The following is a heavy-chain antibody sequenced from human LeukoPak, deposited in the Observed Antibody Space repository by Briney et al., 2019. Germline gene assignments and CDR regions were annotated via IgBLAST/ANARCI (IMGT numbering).Heavy chain of an antibody. CDR1: GFTVSSNY. CDR2: IYSGGST. CDR3: AREGDCSGGSRYFDY. Sequence: GGSLRLSCAASGFTVSSNYMSWVRQAPGKGLEWVSVIYSGGSTYYADSVKGRFTISRDNSKNTLYLQMNSLRAEDTAVYYCAREGDCSGGSRYFDYWGQGTLVTVSS. D-gene: IGHD2-15*01. V-gene: IGHV3-66*01. J-gene: IGHJ4*02.